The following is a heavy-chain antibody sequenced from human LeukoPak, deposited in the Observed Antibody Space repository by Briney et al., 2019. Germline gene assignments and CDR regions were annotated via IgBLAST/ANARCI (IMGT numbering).Heavy chain of an antibody. D-gene: IGHD3-16*01. CDR2: IYYSGST. CDR1: GGSISSYY. CDR3: ARVRRAFGAFDI. J-gene: IGHJ3*02. Sequence: PSETLSLTCTVSGGSISSYYWSWIRQPPGKGLEWIGYIYYSGSTNYNPSLKSRVTISVDTSKNQFSPKLSSVTAADTAVYHCARVRRAFGAFDIWGQGTMVTVSS. V-gene: IGHV4-59*01.